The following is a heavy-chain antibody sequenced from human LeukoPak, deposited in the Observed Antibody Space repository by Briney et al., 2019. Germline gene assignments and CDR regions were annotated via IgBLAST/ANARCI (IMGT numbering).Heavy chain of an antibody. J-gene: IGHJ4*02. CDR3: ARDCLLAYCGGDYQFDY. CDR2: ISAYNGNT. Sequence: ASVTVSCKASGYTFTSYGISWVRQAPGQGLEWMGWISAYNGNTNYAQKLQGRVTMTTDTSTSTAYMELRSLRSDDTAVYYCARDCLLAYCGGDYQFDYWGQGTLVTVSS. V-gene: IGHV1-18*01. D-gene: IGHD2-21*02. CDR1: GYTFTSYG.